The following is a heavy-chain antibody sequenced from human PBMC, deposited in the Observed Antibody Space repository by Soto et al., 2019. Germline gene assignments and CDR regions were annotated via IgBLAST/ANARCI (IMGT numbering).Heavy chain of an antibody. CDR2: IYYSGST. D-gene: IGHD3-22*01. CDR1: CGSISSGDYY. V-gene: IGHV4-30-4*01. J-gene: IGHJ4*02. CDR3: ARAPSYYYDSSGYYLSGQYFDY. Sequence: PSETLSLTCTVSCGSISSGDYYWSWIRQPPGKGLGWIGYIYYSGSTYYNPSLKSRVTISVDTSKNQFSLKLSSVTAADTAVYYCARAPSYYYDSSGYYLSGQYFDYWGQGTLVTVSS.